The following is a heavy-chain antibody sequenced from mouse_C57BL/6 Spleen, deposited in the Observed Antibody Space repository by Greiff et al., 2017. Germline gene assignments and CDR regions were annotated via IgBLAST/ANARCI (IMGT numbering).Heavy chain of an antibody. CDR3: ARDYYGTPFAY. CDR1: GFTFSSYA. J-gene: IGHJ3*01. Sequence: DVKLVESGGGLVKPGGSLKLSCAASGFTFSSYAMSWVRQTPEKRLEWVATISDGGSYTYYPDNVKGRFPISRDNAKNNLYMQMSHLKSEDTAMYYCARDYYGTPFAYWGQGTLVSVSA. D-gene: IGHD1-1*01. V-gene: IGHV5-4*01. CDR2: ISDGGSYT.